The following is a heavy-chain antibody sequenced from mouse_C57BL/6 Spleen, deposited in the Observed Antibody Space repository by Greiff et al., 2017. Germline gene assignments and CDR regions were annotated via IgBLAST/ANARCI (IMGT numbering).Heavy chain of an antibody. CDR2: IYPNSGST. V-gene: IGHV1-64*01. CDR3: ARTTVVATSSFDD. J-gene: IGHJ2*01. Sequence: VQLQQPGAELVKPGASVTLSCKASGYTFTSYWMHWVKQRPGQGLEWIGMIYPNSGSTNYNEKFKSKATLTVDKSSSTAYMQLSSLTSEDSAVYYCARTTVVATSSFDDWGQGTTLTISS. CDR1: GYTFTSYW. D-gene: IGHD1-1*01.